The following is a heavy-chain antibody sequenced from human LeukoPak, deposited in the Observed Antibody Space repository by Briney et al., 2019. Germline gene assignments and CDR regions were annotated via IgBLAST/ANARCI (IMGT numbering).Heavy chain of an antibody. CDR2: IYSGGST. D-gene: IGHD6-13*01. Sequence: GGSLRLSCAASGFTVSSNYMSWVCQAPGKGLEWVSVIYSGGSTYYADSVKGRFTISRDNSKNTLYLQMNSLRAEDTAVYYCARRYSKQYYFDYWGQGTLVTVSS. CDR1: GFTVSSNY. CDR3: ARRYSKQYYFDY. J-gene: IGHJ4*02. V-gene: IGHV3-53*01.